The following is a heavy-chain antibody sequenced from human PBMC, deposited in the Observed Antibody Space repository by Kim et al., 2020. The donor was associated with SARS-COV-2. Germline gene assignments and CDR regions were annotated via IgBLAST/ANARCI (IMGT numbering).Heavy chain of an antibody. V-gene: IGHV3-30-3*01. CDR2: ISYDGSKK. D-gene: IGHD1-26*01. Sequence: GGSLRLSCAASGFTFNYYTMHWVRQAPGKGLEWVALISYDGSKKYYANSVKGRFTISRDNSKNTLSLPMNSLRAEDTGVYYCAREGIVGATGAFHIWGQGTMVTVSS. J-gene: IGHJ3*02. CDR3: AREGIVGATGAFHI. CDR1: GFTFNYYT.